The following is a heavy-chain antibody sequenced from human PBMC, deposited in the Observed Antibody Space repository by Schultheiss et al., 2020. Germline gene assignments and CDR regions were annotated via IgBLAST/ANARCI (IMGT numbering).Heavy chain of an antibody. J-gene: IGHJ3*02. CDR1: GFTFSSYA. CDR3: ARDILWFGETGAFDI. D-gene: IGHD3-10*01. V-gene: IGHV4-31*02. Sequence: LRLSCAASGFTFSSYAMSWVRQHPGKGLEWIGYIYYSGSTYYNPSLKSRVTISVDTSKNQFSLKLSSVTAADTAVYYCARDILWFGETGAFDIWGQGTMVTVSS. CDR2: IYYSGST.